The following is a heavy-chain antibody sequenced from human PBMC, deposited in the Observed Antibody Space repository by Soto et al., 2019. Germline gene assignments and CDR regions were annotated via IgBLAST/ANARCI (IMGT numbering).Heavy chain of an antibody. D-gene: IGHD2-21*02. J-gene: IGHJ4*02. CDR2: IYYSGST. CDR3: ARQKVVTLIDY. V-gene: IGHV4-59*01. CDR1: GGSISGYY. Sequence: PSETLSLTCTVSGGSISGYYWSWIRQPPGKGLEWIGYIYYSGSTNYNPSLKSRVTISVDTSKNQFSLKLSSVTAADTAVYYCARQKVVTLIDYWGQGTLVTVSS.